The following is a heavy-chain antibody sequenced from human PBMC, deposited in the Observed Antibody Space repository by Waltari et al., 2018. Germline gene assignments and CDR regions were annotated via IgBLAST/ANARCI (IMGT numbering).Heavy chain of an antibody. J-gene: IGHJ6*04. CDR1: GGTPSGYS. V-gene: IGHV1-69*12. CDR3: ARGEYNVAWGSTWDV. D-gene: IGHD1-20*01. CDR2: LMTILGKM. Sequence: QVQLLQSGTEVMKTGSSVKVSCQASGGTPSGYSVAWVRLARGNGLEWVGVLMTILGKMELAQKIQGGLARAVGESTNRACKEVSRLNNEDTCIYYCARGEYNVAWGSTWDVWGKGTTVTVSS.